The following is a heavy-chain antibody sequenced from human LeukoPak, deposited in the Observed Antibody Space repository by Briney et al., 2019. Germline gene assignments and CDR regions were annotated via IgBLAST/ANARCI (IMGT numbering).Heavy chain of an antibody. Sequence: SETLSLTCTVPGGSISNYYWSWIRQPPGKGLEWIGYIYYSGSTNYNPSLKSRVTISVDTSKNQFSLKLSSVTAADTAVYYCARGGDSSSWTDYWGQGTLVTVSS. CDR2: IYYSGST. CDR3: ARGGDSSSWTDY. CDR1: GGSISNYY. D-gene: IGHD6-13*01. J-gene: IGHJ4*02. V-gene: IGHV4-59*01.